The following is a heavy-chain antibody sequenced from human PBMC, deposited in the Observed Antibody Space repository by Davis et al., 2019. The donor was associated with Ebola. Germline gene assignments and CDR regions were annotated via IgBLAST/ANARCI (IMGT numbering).Heavy chain of an antibody. D-gene: IGHD5-18*01. J-gene: IGHJ4*02. CDR1: GFTFDDYA. V-gene: IGHV3-9*01. Sequence: SLKISCAASGFTFDDYAMHWVRQAPGKGLEWVSGISWNSGSIGYADSVKGRFTISRDNAKNSLYLQMNSLRAEDTAVYYCASYSRVQGYWGQGTLVTVSS. CDR2: ISWNSGSI. CDR3: ASYSRVQGY.